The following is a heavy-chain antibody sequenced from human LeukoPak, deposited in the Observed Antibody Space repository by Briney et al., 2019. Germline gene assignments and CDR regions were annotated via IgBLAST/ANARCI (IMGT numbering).Heavy chain of an antibody. CDR2: IKQDGSEK. V-gene: IGHV3-7*01. D-gene: IGHD6-19*01. CDR1: GFTLSSLW. CDR3: ARVEQWLDYYFDN. Sequence: GGSLTLSCAPSGFTLSSLWMSWARHAPGGGLEGVAKIKQDGSEKDYVDSVKGRFTISRDNAKNSLYLQMSSLRAEDTAVYYCARVEQWLDYYFDNWGEGTLVTASS. J-gene: IGHJ4*02.